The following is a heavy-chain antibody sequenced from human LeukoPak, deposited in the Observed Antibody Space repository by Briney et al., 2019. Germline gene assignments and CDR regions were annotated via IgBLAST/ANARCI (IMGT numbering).Heavy chain of an antibody. D-gene: IGHD3-22*01. V-gene: IGHV3-23*01. CDR3: ARNDSGGYYSV. J-gene: IGHJ4*02. Sequence: GGSLRLSCAASGFTFSSYATTWVRQAPGKGLEWVSTISSSGVSTNYADSVKGRFTISRDNFKNTLYLQMNSLRAEDTALYYCARNDSGGYYSVWGQGTLVTVSS. CDR2: ISSSGVST. CDR1: GFTFSSYA.